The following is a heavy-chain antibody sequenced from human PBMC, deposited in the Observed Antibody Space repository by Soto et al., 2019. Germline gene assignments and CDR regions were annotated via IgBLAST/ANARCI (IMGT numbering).Heavy chain of an antibody. CDR3: ARVDYGDYWWFDP. V-gene: IGHV4-30-4*01. J-gene: IGHJ5*02. Sequence: SETLSLTCTVSGGSISSGDYYWSWIRQPPGKGLEWIGYIYYSGSTYYNPSLKSRVTISVDTSKNQFSLKLSSVTAADTAVYYCARVDYGDYWWFDPWGQGTLVIVSS. D-gene: IGHD4-17*01. CDR2: IYYSGST. CDR1: GGSISSGDYY.